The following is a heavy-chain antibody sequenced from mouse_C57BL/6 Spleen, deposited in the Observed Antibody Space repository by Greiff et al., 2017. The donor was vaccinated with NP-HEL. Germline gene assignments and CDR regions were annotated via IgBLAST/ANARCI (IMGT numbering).Heavy chain of an antibody. V-gene: IGHV1-18*01. CDR3: ARRALGRGYFDY. D-gene: IGHD4-1*01. CDR1: GYTFTDYN. J-gene: IGHJ2*01. Sequence: VQLKESGPELVKPGASVKIPCKASGYTFTDYNMDWVKQSHGKSLEWIGDINPNNGGTIYNQKFKGKATLTVDKSSSTAYMELRSLTSEDTAVYDCARRALGRGYFDYWGQGTTLTVSS. CDR2: INPNNGGT.